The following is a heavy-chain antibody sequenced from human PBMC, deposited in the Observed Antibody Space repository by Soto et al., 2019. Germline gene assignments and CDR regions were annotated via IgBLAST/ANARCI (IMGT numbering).Heavy chain of an antibody. D-gene: IGHD1-26*01. CDR2: ISYDGSNK. CDR3: ASFGWERQPVSGDY. V-gene: IGHV3-30-3*01. Sequence: GGSLRLSCAASGFTFSSYAMHWVRQAPGKGLEWVAVISYDGSNKYYADSVKGRFTISRDNSKNTLYLQMNSLRAEDTAVYYCASFGWERQPVSGDYWGQGTLVTVSS. J-gene: IGHJ4*02. CDR1: GFTFSSYA.